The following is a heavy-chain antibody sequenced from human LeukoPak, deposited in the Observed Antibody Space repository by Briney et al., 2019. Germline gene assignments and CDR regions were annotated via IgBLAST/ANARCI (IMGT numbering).Heavy chain of an antibody. CDR2: ISYDGSNK. D-gene: IGHD3-3*01. CDR3: ARDPYDFWSGYSGYYYYGMDV. Sequence: GGSLRLSCAASGFSFSSYAMHWVRQAPGKGLEWVAVISYDGSNKYYADSVKGRFTISRDNSKSTLYVQMNSLRAEDTAVYYCARDPYDFWSGYSGYYYYGMDVWGQGTTVTVSS. V-gene: IGHV3-30-3*01. CDR1: GFSFSSYA. J-gene: IGHJ6*02.